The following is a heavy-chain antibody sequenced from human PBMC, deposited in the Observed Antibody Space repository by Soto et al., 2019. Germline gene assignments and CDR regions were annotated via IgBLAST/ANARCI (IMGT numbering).Heavy chain of an antibody. J-gene: IGHJ2*01. CDR2: ISYDGSNK. CDR1: GFTFSSYA. V-gene: IGHV3-30-3*01. D-gene: IGHD6-19*01. CDR3: ARDGVAGTLVWYFDL. Sequence: QVQLVESGGGVVQPGRSLRLSCAASGFTFSSYAMYWVRQAPGKGLEWVAVISYDGSNKYYADSVKGRFTISRDNSKNTLYLQMNSLRAEDTAVYYCARDGVAGTLVWYFDLWGRGTLVTVSS.